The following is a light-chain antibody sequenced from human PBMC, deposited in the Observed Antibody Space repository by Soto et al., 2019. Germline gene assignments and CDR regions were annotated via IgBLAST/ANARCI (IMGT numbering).Light chain of an antibody. CDR1: QSVSSTA. Sequence: EIVLTQSPGTLSLSPGETATLSCRASQSVSSTALAWYQQKPGQAPRLLIYGASNRATGIPDRFSGSGSGTDFTLTISRLEPEDFALYYCQQYGSSPLLSFGGGTKVEIK. CDR3: QQYGSSPLLS. V-gene: IGKV3-20*01. CDR2: GAS. J-gene: IGKJ4*01.